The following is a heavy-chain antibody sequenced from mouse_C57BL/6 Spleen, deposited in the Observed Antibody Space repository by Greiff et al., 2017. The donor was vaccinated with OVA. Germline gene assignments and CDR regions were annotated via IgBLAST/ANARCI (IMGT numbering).Heavy chain of an antibody. CDR1: GYTFTSYW. CDR3: ARSLLFITTVVADFDY. V-gene: IGHV1-53*01. D-gene: IGHD1-1*01. CDR2: INPSNGGT. J-gene: IGHJ2*01. Sequence: VQLQQPGTELVKPGASVKLSCKASGYTFTSYWMHWVKQRPGQGLEWIGNINPSNGGTNYNEKFKSKATLTVDKSSSTAYMQLSSLTSEDSAVYYCARSLLFITTVVADFDYWGKGTTRTVSS.